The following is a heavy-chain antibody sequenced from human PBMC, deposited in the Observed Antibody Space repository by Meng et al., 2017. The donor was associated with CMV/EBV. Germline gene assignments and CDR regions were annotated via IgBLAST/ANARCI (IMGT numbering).Heavy chain of an antibody. Sequence: GESLKISCAASGFTFSGSAMHWVRQASGKGLEWVGRIRSKANSYATAYAPSVKGRFTISRDDSKNTAYLQMNSLKTEDTAVYYCTHQSYCGGDCHACWGQGTLVTVSS. CDR2: IRSKANSYAT. D-gene: IGHD2-21*01. V-gene: IGHV3-73*01. CDR3: THQSYCGGDCHAC. J-gene: IGHJ4*02. CDR1: GFTFSGSA.